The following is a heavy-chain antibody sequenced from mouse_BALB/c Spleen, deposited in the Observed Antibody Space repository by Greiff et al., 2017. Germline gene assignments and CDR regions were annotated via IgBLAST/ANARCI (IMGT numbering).Heavy chain of an antibody. Sequence: VQLQQSGPGLVKPSQSLSLTCSVTVYSITSGYYWNWIRQFPGNKLEWMGYISYDGSNNYNPSLKNRISITRDTSKNQFFLKLNSVTTEDTATYYCARAYGNPYYFDYWGQGTTLTVSS. CDR3: ARAYGNPYYFDY. D-gene: IGHD2-1*01. J-gene: IGHJ2*01. CDR1: VYSITSGYY. CDR2: ISYDGSN. V-gene: IGHV3-6*02.